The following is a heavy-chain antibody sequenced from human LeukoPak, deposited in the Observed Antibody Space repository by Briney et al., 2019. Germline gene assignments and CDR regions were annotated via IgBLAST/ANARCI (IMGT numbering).Heavy chain of an antibody. V-gene: IGHV1-69*13. J-gene: IGHJ4*02. CDR3: ASRIAADFDY. CDR1: GGTFIIYA. CDR2: IIPIFGTA. D-gene: IGHD6-13*01. Sequence: SVTVSCKASGGTFIIYAISWVRQAPGQGLEWMGGIIPIFGTANYAQKFQGRVTITADESTSTAYMQLSSLRSEDTAVYYCASRIAADFDYWGQGTLVTVSS.